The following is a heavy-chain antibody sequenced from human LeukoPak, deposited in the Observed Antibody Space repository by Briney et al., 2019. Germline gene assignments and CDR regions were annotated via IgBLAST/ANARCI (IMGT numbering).Heavy chain of an antibody. Sequence: ASVKVSCKASGYTFTSYGISWVRQAPGQGLEWMGWISAYNGNTNYAQKLQGRVTMTTDTSTSTAYMELRSLRSDDTAVYYCARGKGSYYVWGSYRYTGLNYFDYWGQGTLVTVS. J-gene: IGHJ4*02. V-gene: IGHV1-18*01. CDR3: ARGKGSYYVWGSYRYTGLNYFDY. CDR1: GYTFTSYG. D-gene: IGHD3-16*02. CDR2: ISAYNGNT.